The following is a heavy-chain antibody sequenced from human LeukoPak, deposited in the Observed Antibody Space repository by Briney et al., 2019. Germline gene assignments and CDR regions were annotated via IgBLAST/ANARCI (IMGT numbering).Heavy chain of an antibody. J-gene: IGHJ6*02. Sequence: ASVKVSCKASGYTFTSYGISWVRQAPGQGLEWMGWISAYNGNTNYAQKLQGRVTMTTDTSTSTVYMELRSLRSDDTAVYYCARIRGVTIFGPLDVWGQGTTVTVSS. CDR2: ISAYNGNT. D-gene: IGHD3-3*01. V-gene: IGHV1-18*01. CDR1: GYTFTSYG. CDR3: ARIRGVTIFGPLDV.